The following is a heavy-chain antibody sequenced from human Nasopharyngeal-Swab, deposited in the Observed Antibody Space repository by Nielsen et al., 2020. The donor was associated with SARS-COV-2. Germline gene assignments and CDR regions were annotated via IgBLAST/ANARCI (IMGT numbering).Heavy chain of an antibody. CDR3: ARTWIRVPDAFDI. Sequence: GGSLRLSCAASRFTFSSYGMHWVRQAPGKGLEWVAVIWYDGSNKYYADSVKGRFTISRDNSKNTLYLQMNSLRAEDTAVYYCARTWIRVPDAFDIWGQGTMVTVSS. V-gene: IGHV3-33*01. D-gene: IGHD5-18*01. J-gene: IGHJ3*02. CDR2: IWYDGSNK. CDR1: RFTFSSYG.